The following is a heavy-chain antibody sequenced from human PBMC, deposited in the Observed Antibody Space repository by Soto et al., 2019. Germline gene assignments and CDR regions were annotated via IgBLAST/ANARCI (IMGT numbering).Heavy chain of an antibody. CDR3: ARDLGTTIAGPPRRETYGGLDL. Sequence: QVQLVQSGAEVKRPGSSVKLSCKASGGTFTYYGISWVRQAPGQGLEWMGGIIPIIGPATYAQKFQGRVTSTADQSTSTAYMELSSLGSEDTALYYCARDLGTTIAGPPRRETYGGLDLWGQGTLVTVSS. CDR2: IIPIIGPA. CDR1: GGTFTYYG. V-gene: IGHV1-69*01. D-gene: IGHD3-22*01. J-gene: IGHJ5*02.